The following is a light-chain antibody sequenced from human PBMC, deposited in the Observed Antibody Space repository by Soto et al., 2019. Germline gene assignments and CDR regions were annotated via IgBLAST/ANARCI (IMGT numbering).Light chain of an antibody. V-gene: IGKV1-33*01. CDR2: AAS. J-gene: IGKJ5*01. CDR1: QDIDNY. Sequence: DIQMTQSPSSLSASVGDRVTITCQASQDIDNYVNWYQQKPGKAPKLLLHAASNLETGVPSRFSGSVSGTAFSFTISSLKPEDLATYYCQQYDSLVTFGQGTRLEMK. CDR3: QQYDSLVT.